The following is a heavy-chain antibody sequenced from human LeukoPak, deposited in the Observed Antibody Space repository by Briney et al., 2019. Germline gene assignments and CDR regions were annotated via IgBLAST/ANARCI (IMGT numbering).Heavy chain of an antibody. CDR1: GGTFISYA. D-gene: IGHD3-22*01. V-gene: IGHV1-69*06. CDR2: IIPIFGTA. J-gene: IGHJ3*02. Sequence: SVKVSCKASGGTFISYAISWVRQAPGQGLEWMGGIIPIFGTANYAQKFQGRVTITADKSTSTAYMELSSLRSEDTAVYYCARGGYYDSSGYYYRNDAFDIWGQGTMVTVSS. CDR3: ARGGYYDSSGYYYRNDAFDI.